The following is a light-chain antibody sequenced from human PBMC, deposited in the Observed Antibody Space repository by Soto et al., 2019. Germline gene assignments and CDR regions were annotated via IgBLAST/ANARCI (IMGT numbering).Light chain of an antibody. CDR1: QSVNSN. CDR3: QQYGSSPRYT. Sequence: EIVMTQSPATLSVSPGESATLSCRASQSVNSNLGWYQQKPGQAPRLLIYGASSRATGIPDRFSGSGSGTDFTLTISRLEPEDFAVYYCQQYGSSPRYTFGQGTKLEIK. CDR2: GAS. J-gene: IGKJ2*01. V-gene: IGKV3-20*01.